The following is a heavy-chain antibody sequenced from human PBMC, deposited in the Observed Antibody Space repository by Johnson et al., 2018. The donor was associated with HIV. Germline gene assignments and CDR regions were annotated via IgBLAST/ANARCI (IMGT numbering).Heavy chain of an antibody. Sequence: QVQLVESGGGVVQPGRSLRLSCAASGFTFNSYPMHWVRQAPGKGLEWVAVISYDGNNKYYADSLKGRFTISRDNSKNTLYLQMNSLRAEDTAVYFCARGYYDSRGSDAFDIWGQGTMVTVSS. J-gene: IGHJ3*02. V-gene: IGHV3-30*14. CDR1: GFTFNSYP. CDR2: ISYDGNNK. D-gene: IGHD3-22*01. CDR3: ARGYYDSRGSDAFDI.